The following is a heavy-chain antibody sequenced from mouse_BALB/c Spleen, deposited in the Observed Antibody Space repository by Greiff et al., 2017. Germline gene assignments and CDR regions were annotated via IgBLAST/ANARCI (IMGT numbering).Heavy chain of an antibody. CDR3: ARDGNYWFAY. Sequence: VQLQQSGPELMKPGASVKISCKASGYSFTSYYMHWVKQSHGKSLEWIGYIDPFNGGTSYNQKFKGKATLTVDKSSSTAYMHLSSLTSEDSAVYYCARDGNYWFAYWGQGTLVTVSA. CDR2: IDPFNGGT. D-gene: IGHD2-1*01. J-gene: IGHJ3*01. CDR1: GYSFTSYY. V-gene: IGHV1S135*01.